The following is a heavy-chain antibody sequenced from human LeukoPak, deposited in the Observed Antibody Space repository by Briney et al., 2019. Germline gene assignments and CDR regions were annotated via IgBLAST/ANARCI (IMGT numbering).Heavy chain of an antibody. CDR2: IYYGGST. Sequence: PSETLSLTCTVSGGSISSYYWSWIRQPPGKGLEWIGYIYYGGSTNYNPSLKSRVTISVDTSKNQFSLKLSSVTAADTAVYYCARDPGLEWSSFDYWGQGTLVTVSS. J-gene: IGHJ4*02. D-gene: IGHD3-3*01. CDR3: ARDPGLEWSSFDY. CDR1: GGSISSYY. V-gene: IGHV4-59*01.